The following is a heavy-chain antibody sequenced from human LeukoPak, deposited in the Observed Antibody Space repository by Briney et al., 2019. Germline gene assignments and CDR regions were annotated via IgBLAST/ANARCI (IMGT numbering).Heavy chain of an antibody. CDR1: GFTVSSYA. J-gene: IGHJ5*02. CDR2: ISSNVGST. Sequence: GGSLRLSCAASGFTVSSYAMRWVRQAPGEGRECVSAISSNVGSTYYANSVKGRFTISRENSKNTLYLQMGSLRAEDMAVYYCARLWFDPWSQGTLVTVSS. CDR3: ARLWFDP. V-gene: IGHV3-64*01.